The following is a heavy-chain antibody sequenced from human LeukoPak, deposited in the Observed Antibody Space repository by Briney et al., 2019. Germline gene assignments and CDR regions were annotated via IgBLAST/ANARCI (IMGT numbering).Heavy chain of an antibody. D-gene: IGHD3-10*01. V-gene: IGHV3-43D*03. J-gene: IGHJ4*02. Sequence: PGGSLRLSCAASGFTFDDYAMHWVRQAPGKGLEWVSLISWDGGSTYYADSVKGRFTTSRDNSKNSLYLQMNSLRAEDTALYYCAKSRAKRGYYFDYWGQGTLVTVSS. CDR2: ISWDGGST. CDR3: AKSRAKRGYYFDY. CDR1: GFTFDDYA.